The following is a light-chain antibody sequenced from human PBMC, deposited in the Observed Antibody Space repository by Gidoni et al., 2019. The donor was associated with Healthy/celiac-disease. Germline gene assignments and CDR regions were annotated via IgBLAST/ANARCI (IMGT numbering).Light chain of an antibody. CDR1: QSISSY. Sequence: DIQMTQSPSSLSASVGDRVTITCRASQSISSYLNWYQQKRGKAPKLLIYAASSLQSGVPSRFSGSGSGTDFTLTISSLQPEDFATYYCQQTYGTPLAFGQGTKVEIK. CDR2: AAS. V-gene: IGKV1-39*01. CDR3: QQTYGTPLA. J-gene: IGKJ1*01.